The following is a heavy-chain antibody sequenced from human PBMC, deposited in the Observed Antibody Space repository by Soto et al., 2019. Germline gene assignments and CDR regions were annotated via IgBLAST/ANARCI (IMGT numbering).Heavy chain of an antibody. CDR3: PISPTPGYSSGWYQVYYYYYYGMDV. V-gene: IGHV1-69*01. Sequence: QVQLVQSGAAVKKPGSSVKVSCKASGGTFSSYAISWVRQAPGQGLEWMGGIIPIFGTANYAQKFQGRVRITEDESTSTAYMELSSLTSEDTAVYYCPISPTPGYSSGWYQVYYYYYYGMDVWGQGTTVTVSS. J-gene: IGHJ6*02. D-gene: IGHD6-19*01. CDR2: IIPIFGTA. CDR1: GGTFSSYA.